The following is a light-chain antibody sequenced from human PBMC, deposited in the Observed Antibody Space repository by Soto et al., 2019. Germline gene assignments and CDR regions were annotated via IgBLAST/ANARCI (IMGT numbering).Light chain of an antibody. Sequence: EIVMTQSPATLSVSPGERATLYCRASQSVSSNLAWYQQKPGQAPRLLIYGASTRATGIPARFSGSGSVTDCTLTISSMQSEDFAVKYCQQYNSWPLTFGGGTNMEIK. CDR3: QQYNSWPLT. CDR1: QSVSSN. V-gene: IGKV3-15*01. CDR2: GAS. J-gene: IGKJ4*01.